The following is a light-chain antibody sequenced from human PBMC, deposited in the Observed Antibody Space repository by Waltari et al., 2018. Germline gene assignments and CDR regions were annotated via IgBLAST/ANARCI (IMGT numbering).Light chain of an antibody. Sequence: DIQMTQSPSTLSASVGDRVTITCRASQNINDWLAWYQQKPGKAPKLLIYKVSSLENGVPSKFSGSRSGTEFTLTISSLQPDDFAIYYCQQYLTYPLTFGGGTTVEIK. CDR3: QQYLTYPLT. CDR1: QNINDW. V-gene: IGKV1-5*03. CDR2: KVS. J-gene: IGKJ4*01.